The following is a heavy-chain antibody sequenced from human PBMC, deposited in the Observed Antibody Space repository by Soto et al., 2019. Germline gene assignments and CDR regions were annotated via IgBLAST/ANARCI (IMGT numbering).Heavy chain of an antibody. Sequence: QLLLQESGPGLVKPSETLSLTCAVSGASISESSHYWAWLRQPPGKGLEWIASIYYTGRTYYNPPLTSRLTISVETSRDQFSLNLSSVTAADMAVYYCARHLGNYGDCAFDLWGQGTLVPVSS. D-gene: IGHD4-17*01. J-gene: IGHJ5*02. CDR1: GASISESSHY. CDR2: IYYTGRT. V-gene: IGHV4-39*01. CDR3: ARHLGNYGDCAFDL.